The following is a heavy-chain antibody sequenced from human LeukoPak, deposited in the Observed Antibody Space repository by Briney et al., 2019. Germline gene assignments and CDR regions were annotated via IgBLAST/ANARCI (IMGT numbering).Heavy chain of an antibody. CDR1: GYTFTNYY. Sequence: ASVKVSCKASGYTFTNYYMHWVRQAPGQGLEWMGVINPGGGSTNYAQKFQGRVTMTRDTSTSTVYMGLSSLRSEDTAVYYCARDAAAVGTVAEYFQHWGQGTLVTVSS. V-gene: IGHV1-46*01. D-gene: IGHD6-13*01. J-gene: IGHJ1*01. CDR2: INPGGGST. CDR3: ARDAAAVGTVAEYFQH.